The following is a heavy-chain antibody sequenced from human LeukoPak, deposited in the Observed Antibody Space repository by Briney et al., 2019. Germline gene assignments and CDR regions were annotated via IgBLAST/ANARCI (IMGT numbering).Heavy chain of an antibody. V-gene: IGHV3-23*01. J-gene: IGHJ4*02. CDR3: SKVRFPYYFDY. CDR1: GFTFSSYA. Sequence: GGSLRLSCAASGFTFSSYAMSWVRQAPGKGLEWVSAISGSGGSTYYADSVKGRFTISRDNTKNTLYLQMNSLRAEDTAVYYCSKVRFPYYFDYWGQGTLVTVSS. CDR2: ISGSGGST.